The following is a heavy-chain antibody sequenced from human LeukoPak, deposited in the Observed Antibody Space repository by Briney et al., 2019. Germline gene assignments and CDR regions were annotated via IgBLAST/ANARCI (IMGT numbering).Heavy chain of an antibody. V-gene: IGHV3-21*01. CDR1: GFTFSSYS. CDR2: ISSRSTYI. J-gene: IGHJ4*02. Sequence: GGSLRLSCAASGFTFSSYSMNWVRQAPGKGLEWVSSISSRSTYIYHADSVKGRFTISRDNAKNSLYLQMNSLRAEDTAVYYCARFALKTPPTDWGQGTLVTVSS. CDR3: ARFALKTPPTD.